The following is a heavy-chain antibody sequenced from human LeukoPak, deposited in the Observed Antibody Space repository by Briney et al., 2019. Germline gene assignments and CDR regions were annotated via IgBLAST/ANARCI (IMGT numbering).Heavy chain of an antibody. Sequence: KPSQTLSLTCTVSGGSISSGPYYWSWIRQPAGKGLEWIGRIYSSGRTNYNPSLKSRVTISLDTSKNQISLKVSSVTAADTAVYYCARDSYDFWSGYYSLVQAGWFDPWGQGTLVTVSS. CDR2: IYSSGRT. CDR1: GGSISSGPYY. D-gene: IGHD3-3*01. J-gene: IGHJ5*02. V-gene: IGHV4-61*02. CDR3: ARDSYDFWSGYYSLVQAGWFDP.